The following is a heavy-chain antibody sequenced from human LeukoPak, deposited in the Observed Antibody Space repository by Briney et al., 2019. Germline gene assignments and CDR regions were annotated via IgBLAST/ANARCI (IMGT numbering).Heavy chain of an antibody. Sequence: GGSLRLSCAASGLTVSSNYMNWVRQAPGKGLEWVSVIYSGGNTYYAESVRGRFTISRDNSKNTVYLQMNSLTAEDTAVYYCVACSSTSSYTHWGQGTLVTVSS. CDR1: GLTVSSNY. CDR3: VACSSTSSYTH. D-gene: IGHD2-2*01. CDR2: IYSGGNT. J-gene: IGHJ4*02. V-gene: IGHV3-53*01.